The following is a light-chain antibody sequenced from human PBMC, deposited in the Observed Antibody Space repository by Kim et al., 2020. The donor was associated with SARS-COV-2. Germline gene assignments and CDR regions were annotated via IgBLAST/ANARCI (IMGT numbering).Light chain of an antibody. CDR2: EDS. V-gene: IGLV3-1*01. CDR1: KLGNIY. J-gene: IGLJ1*01. Sequence: SYELTQPPSMSVSPGQTASITCSGEKLGNIYAGWYQQKPGQSPLLLIYEDSHRPSGIPGRFSGSNSGNTATLTISGTQAMDEADYYCQAWDSNTIVFGTGTKVTVL. CDR3: QAWDSNTIV.